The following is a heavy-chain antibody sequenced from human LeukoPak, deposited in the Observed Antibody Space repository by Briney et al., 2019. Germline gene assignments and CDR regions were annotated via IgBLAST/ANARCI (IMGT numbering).Heavy chain of an antibody. J-gene: IGHJ4*02. D-gene: IGHD5-12*01. Sequence: PGRSLRLSCSASGFSFSTYAMHWVRQAPEKGLEFVSAMSSDGTYINYADSVKGRFTISRDNSKNTLFLQMSGLRAEDTAVYYCVKEKGGYSAYDGWGQGTLVTVSS. CDR1: GFSFSTYA. CDR3: VKEKGGYSAYDG. CDR2: MSSDGTYI. V-gene: IGHV3-64D*09.